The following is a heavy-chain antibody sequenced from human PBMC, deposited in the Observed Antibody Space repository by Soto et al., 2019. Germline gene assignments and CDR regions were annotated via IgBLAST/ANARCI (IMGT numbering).Heavy chain of an antibody. CDR1: GFTVSTYH. CDR3: ARFGFTYYYDY. V-gene: IGHV3-64*01. J-gene: IGHJ4*02. Sequence: GGSLRLSCAASGFTVSTYHMSWVRQAPGKGLEYVSAISSNGGSTYYANSVKGRFTISRDNSKNTLYLQMGSLRAEDMAVYYCARFGFTYYYDYWGQGTLVTVSS. D-gene: IGHD3-10*01. CDR2: ISSNGGST.